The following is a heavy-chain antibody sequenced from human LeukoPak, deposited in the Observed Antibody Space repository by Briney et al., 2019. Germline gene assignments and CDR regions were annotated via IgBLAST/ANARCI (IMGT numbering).Heavy chain of an antibody. D-gene: IGHD1-26*01. CDR2: IIPIFGTA. J-gene: IGHJ4*02. V-gene: IGHV1-69*05. CDR1: GGSFSSYA. CDR3: ARDDLGGNSGIYYFDY. Sequence: SVKVSCKAFGGSFSSYAISWVRQAPGQGLEWMGRIIPIFGTANYAQKFQGRVTITTDESTSTAYMELSSLRSEDTAVYYCARDDLGGNSGIYYFDYWGQGTLVTVSS.